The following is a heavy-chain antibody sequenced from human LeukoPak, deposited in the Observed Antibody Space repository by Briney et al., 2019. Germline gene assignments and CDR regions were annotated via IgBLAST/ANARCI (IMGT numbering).Heavy chain of an antibody. CDR1: GFTFDDYA. D-gene: IGHD2-21*01. J-gene: IGHJ3*02. CDR2: ISWNSGSI. Sequence: GGSPRLSCAASGFTFDDYAMHWVRQAPGKGLEWVSGISWNSGSIGYADSVKGRFTISRDNAKNSLYLQMNSLRAEDTALYYCAKDIAGLLDAFDIWGQGTMVTVSS. V-gene: IGHV3-9*01. CDR3: AKDIAGLLDAFDI.